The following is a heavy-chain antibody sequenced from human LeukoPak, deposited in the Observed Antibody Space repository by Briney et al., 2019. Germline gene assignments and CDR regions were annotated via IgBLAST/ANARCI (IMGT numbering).Heavy chain of an antibody. J-gene: IGHJ3*02. CDR2: ISSSGSI. CDR3: ARGPYSYDSSGAFDI. V-gene: IGHV4-61*02. Sequence: SETLSLTCTVSGDSISSGDYYWSWIRQPAGKGLEWIGRISSSGSINYNPSLKSRVTISVDASKNQFSLKLSSVTAADTAVYFCARGPYSYDSSGAFDIWGQGTMVTVSS. D-gene: IGHD3-22*01. CDR1: GDSISSGDYY.